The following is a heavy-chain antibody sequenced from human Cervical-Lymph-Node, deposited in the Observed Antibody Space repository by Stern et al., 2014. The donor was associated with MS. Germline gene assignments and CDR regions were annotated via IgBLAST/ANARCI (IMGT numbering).Heavy chain of an antibody. CDR1: GGSLSTTNFL. D-gene: IGHD4-17*01. J-gene: IGHJ5*02. Sequence: VQLLESGPGLVKPSETLSLTCTVSGGSLSTTNFLGWIRQPPGKGLEWIGSINDSGKTYYNPTLKSRVTISVDTSKSQFSLKVTSVTAADTAVYYCAREITVTTSHWFDPWGQGTLVTVSS. V-gene: IGHV4-39*02. CDR2: INDSGKT. CDR3: AREITVTTSHWFDP.